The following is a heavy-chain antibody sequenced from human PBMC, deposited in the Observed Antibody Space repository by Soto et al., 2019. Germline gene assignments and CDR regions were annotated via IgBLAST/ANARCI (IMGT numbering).Heavy chain of an antibody. D-gene: IGHD6-13*01. V-gene: IGHV3-23*01. J-gene: IGHJ6*02. CDR3: AKVTIEVPAPGTAV. CDR1: GCTLNNYA. Sequence: EGSLRLSCAASGCTLNNYAMSWVRQPPGKGLEWVSAISYSGDRTFYADSAKGRFTITRDNSKNTLYLEMKSLRAEDTAIYYCAKVTIEVPAPGTAVWGQGTTVTVSS. CDR2: ISYSGDRT.